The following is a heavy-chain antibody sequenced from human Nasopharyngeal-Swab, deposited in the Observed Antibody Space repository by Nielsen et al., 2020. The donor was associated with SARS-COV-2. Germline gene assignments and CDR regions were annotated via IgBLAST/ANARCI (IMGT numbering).Heavy chain of an antibody. CDR1: GFTFSNFA. CDR2: ISGDSDST. J-gene: IGHJ6*02. D-gene: IGHD5-12*01. V-gene: IGHV3-23*01. CDR3: AKDRDSGDDSEEYYHYYGMDV. Sequence: GESLKISCAASGFTFSNFAMSWVRQAPGKGLEWVSVISGDSDSTYYTDSVRGRFTISRDNSKNTLNLQMNNLRAEDTAIYYCAKDRDSGDDSEEYYHYYGMDVWGPGAPFTVSS.